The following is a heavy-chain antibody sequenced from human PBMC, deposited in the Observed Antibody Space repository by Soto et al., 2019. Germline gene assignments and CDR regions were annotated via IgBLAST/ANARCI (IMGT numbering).Heavy chain of an antibody. V-gene: IGHV3-23*01. CDR1: GFTFSSYA. J-gene: IGHJ4*02. Sequence: GGSLRLSCAASGFTFSSYAVSWVRQAPGKGLEWVSAISGSGGSTYYADSVKGRFTISRDNSKNTLYLQMNSLRAEDTAVYYCAKDPPKYSSGWYDYWGQGTLVTVSS. CDR2: ISGSGGST. CDR3: AKDPPKYSSGWYDY. D-gene: IGHD6-19*01.